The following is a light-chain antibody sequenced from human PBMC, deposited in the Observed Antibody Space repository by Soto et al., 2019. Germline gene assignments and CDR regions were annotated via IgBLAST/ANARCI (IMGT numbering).Light chain of an antibody. V-gene: IGKV4-1*01. Sequence: DIVMTQSPDSLSVSLGARATISCKSSQRVLYASNYKNYLAWYQQKPGQPPKLLIYWASTRESGVPDRFSGSGSGTAFTVTIRSLQAEDGAVYYCQQYYSSPLTFG. CDR2: WAS. CDR1: QRVLYASNYKNY. J-gene: IGKJ5*01. CDR3: QQYYSSPLT.